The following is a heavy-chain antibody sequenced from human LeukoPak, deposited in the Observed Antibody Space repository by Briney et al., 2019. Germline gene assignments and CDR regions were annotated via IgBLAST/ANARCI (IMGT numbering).Heavy chain of an antibody. D-gene: IGHD3-3*01. CDR1: GFTVSSNS. V-gene: IGHV3-74*01. CDR3: ARGGYYGSGRYYFDS. CDR2: IKSDGSNT. Sequence: GGSLRLSCTVSGFTVSSNSMSWVRQAPGKGLEWVSRIKSDGSNTNYADSVKGRFTISRDNAKNTLHLQMNSLRAEDTAVYYCARGGYYGSGRYYFDSWGQGTLVTVSS. J-gene: IGHJ4*02.